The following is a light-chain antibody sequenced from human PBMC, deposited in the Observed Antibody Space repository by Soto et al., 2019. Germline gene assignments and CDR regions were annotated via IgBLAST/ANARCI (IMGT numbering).Light chain of an antibody. CDR2: EVS. J-gene: IGLJ1*01. V-gene: IGLV2-14*01. Sequence: QSALSQPASVSGSPGQSITISCTGTSSDISAYNYVSWYQQSPGKAPKLMIYEVSNRPLGVSNRFSGSKSGNTASLTISGLQAEDEADYYCSSYTRNSTYVFGTGT. CDR3: SSYTRNSTYV. CDR1: SSDISAYNY.